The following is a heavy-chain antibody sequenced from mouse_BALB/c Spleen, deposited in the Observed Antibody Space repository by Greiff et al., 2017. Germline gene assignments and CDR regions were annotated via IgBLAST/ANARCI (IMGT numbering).Heavy chain of an antibody. CDR1: GFSLTSYG. V-gene: IGHV2-2*02. CDR2: IWSGGST. J-gene: IGHJ2*01. CDR3: ARNWGFDEGVDD. Sequence: VKVVESGPGLVAPSQSLSITCTVSGFSLTSYGVHWVRQSPGKGLEWLGVIWSGGSTDYNAAFISSLSISKDNSKSQVFFKMNSLQANDTAIYYCARNWGFDEGVDDWGQGTTLTVSS.